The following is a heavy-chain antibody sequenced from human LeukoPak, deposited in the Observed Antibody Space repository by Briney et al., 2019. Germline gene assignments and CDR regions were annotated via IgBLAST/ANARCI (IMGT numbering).Heavy chain of an antibody. CDR1: GGSISSGAFY. Sequence: SETLSLTCTVSGGSISSGAFYWSWIRQPPGKGLEWIGEINHSGSTNYNPSLKSRVTISVDTSKNQFSLKLSSVTAADTAVYYCAGHSGSYIYWGQGTLVTVSS. D-gene: IGHD1-26*01. CDR3: AGHSGSYIY. J-gene: IGHJ4*02. V-gene: IGHV4-39*01. CDR2: INHSGST.